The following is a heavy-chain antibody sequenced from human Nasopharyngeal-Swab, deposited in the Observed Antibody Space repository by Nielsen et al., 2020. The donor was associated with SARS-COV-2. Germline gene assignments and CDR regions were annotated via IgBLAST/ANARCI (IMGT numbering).Heavy chain of an antibody. D-gene: IGHD4-17*01. CDR2: ISYDGSNK. V-gene: IGHV3-30*03. CDR3: ARDMDYADYYYYGMDV. Sequence: GGSLRLSCAASGFTFSSYGMHWVRQAPGKGLEWVAVISYDGSNKYYADSVKGRFTISRDNSKNTLYLQMNSLRAEDTAVYYCARDMDYADYYYYGMDVWGQGTTVTVSS. CDR1: GFTFSSYG. J-gene: IGHJ6*02.